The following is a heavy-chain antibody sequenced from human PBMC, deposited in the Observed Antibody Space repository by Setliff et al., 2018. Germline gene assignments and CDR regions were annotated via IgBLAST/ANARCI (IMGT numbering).Heavy chain of an antibody. D-gene: IGHD2-21*01. Sequence: PGGSLRLSCAASGFIFSSSAMTWVRQAPGKGLEWVSSISSSSSYIYYADSVKGRFTIFRDNAKNTVYMELNSLRVDDTAVYFCTRAFYCGRKCYRGFDYWGQGTLVTVSS. J-gene: IGHJ4*02. V-gene: IGHV3-21*01. CDR1: GFIFSSSA. CDR3: TRAFYCGRKCYRGFDY. CDR2: ISSSSSYI.